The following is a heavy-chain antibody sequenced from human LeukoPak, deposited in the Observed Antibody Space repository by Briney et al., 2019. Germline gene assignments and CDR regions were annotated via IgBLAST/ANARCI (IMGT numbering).Heavy chain of an antibody. CDR1: GFIFADYW. J-gene: IGHJ6*03. CDR3: VRDMDV. Sequence: PGGSLRLSCAASGFIFADYWMHWVRQAPGKGLEWVANINQDGNEIYYVDSVKGRFTISGDNAKTSLYLQMNSLRVEDTAVYYCVRDMDVWGKGTTVTVSS. V-gene: IGHV3-7*01. CDR2: INQDGNEI.